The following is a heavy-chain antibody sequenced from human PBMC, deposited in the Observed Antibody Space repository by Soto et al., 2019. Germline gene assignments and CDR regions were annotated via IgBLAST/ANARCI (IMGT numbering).Heavy chain of an antibody. J-gene: IGHJ3*02. V-gene: IGHV3-30*18. CDR3: AKDGAQWLRKTTDAFDI. CDR1: GFTFSSYG. Sequence: QVQLVESGGGVVQPGRSLRLSCAASGFTFSSYGMHWVRQAPGKGLEWVAVISYDGSNKYYADSVKGRFTISRDNSKNTLYLQMNRLRAEDTAVYYCAKDGAQWLRKTTDAFDIWGQGTMVTGSS. D-gene: IGHD5-12*01. CDR2: ISYDGSNK.